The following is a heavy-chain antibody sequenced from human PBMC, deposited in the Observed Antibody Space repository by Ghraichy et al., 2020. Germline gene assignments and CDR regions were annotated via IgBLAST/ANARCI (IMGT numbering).Heavy chain of an antibody. D-gene: IGHD4-23*01. J-gene: IGHJ4*02. CDR3: ARIGSNHNFDY. V-gene: IGHV1-2*06. CDR2: INPNSGGT. Sequence: ASVKVSCKASGYTFTAYYMHWVRLAPGQGLEWMGRINPNSGGTNSAQKFQDRVTMTREASISTAYMELSRLRSDDTAVYYCARIGSNHNFDYWGQGTLVTVSS. CDR1: GYTFTAYY.